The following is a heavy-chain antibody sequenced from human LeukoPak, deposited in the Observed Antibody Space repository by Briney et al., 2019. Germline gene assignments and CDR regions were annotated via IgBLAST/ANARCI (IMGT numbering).Heavy chain of an antibody. D-gene: IGHD2-21*02. CDR2: IYYNGAT. J-gene: IGHJ4*02. CDR3: ARHDAVPVIRRGFDF. Sequence: SETLSLTCTVSGGSVSGFYWSWIRQPPGKGLEWIGYIYYNGATLYSPSFKSRLTMSVDTSGNHFSLKLTSVTAADTAVYYCARHDAVPVIRRGFDFWGQGTLVTVSS. CDR1: GGSVSGFY. V-gene: IGHV4-59*08.